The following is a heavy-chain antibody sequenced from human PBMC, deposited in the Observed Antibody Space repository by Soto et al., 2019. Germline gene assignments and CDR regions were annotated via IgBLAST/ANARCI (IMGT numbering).Heavy chain of an antibody. J-gene: IGHJ6*03. CDR2: MNPNSGNT. V-gene: IGHV1-8*01. CDR3: ARGVIYGEYDYYYYYYIDV. D-gene: IGHD4-17*01. CDR1: GYGFTCKD. Sequence: GAPVKVSLKASGYGFTCKDSKWVQQATGQGLEWMGWMNPNSGNTGYAQKFQGRVTMTRNTSISTAYMELSSLRSEDTAVYYCARGVIYGEYDYYYYYYIDVWGKGTTVTVSS.